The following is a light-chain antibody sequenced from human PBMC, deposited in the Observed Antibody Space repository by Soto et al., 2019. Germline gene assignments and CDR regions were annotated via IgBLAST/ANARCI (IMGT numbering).Light chain of an antibody. Sequence: EIVMTQSPVTLSLSPGDTATLSCRASQSITSNLAWYQQKPGQPPRLLIYGASTRATGIRARFSGSGSGTEFTLTISNLQSEDFAVYYCQQYSSWVTFGGGTQLEIE. CDR1: QSITSN. CDR2: GAS. V-gene: IGKV3-15*01. J-gene: IGKJ4*01. CDR3: QQYSSWVT.